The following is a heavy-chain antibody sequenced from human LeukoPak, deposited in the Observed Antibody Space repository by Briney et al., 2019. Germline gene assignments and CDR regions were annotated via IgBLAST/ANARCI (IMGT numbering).Heavy chain of an antibody. CDR1: GFTFSSYS. CDR2: ISSSSSYI. D-gene: IGHD6-13*01. V-gene: IGHV3-21*01. J-gene: IGHJ4*02. CDR3: ARGGQLVYFDY. Sequence: TGGSLRLSCAASGFTFSSYSMNWVSQAPGKGLEWVSSISSSSSYIYYADSVKGRFTISRDNAKNSLYLQMNSLRAEDTAVYYCARGGQLVYFDYWGQGTLVTVSS.